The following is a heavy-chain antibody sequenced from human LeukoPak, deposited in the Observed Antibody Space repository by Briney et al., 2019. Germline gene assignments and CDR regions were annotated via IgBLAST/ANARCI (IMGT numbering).Heavy chain of an antibody. Sequence: PGGTMRLFCAASGFPFDDYGMSWDRQAPGKGLEWDSGINWNGGSTGYADSVKGRFTISRDNAKNSLYLQMNSLRAEDTALYYCARADSSWYGWYFDLWGRGTLVIVSS. J-gene: IGHJ2*01. D-gene: IGHD6-13*01. CDR1: GFPFDDYG. V-gene: IGHV3-20*04. CDR3: ARADSSWYGWYFDL. CDR2: INWNGGST.